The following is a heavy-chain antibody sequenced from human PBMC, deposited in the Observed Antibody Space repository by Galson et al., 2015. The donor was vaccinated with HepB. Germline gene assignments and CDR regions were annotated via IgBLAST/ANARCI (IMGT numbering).Heavy chain of an antibody. CDR2: MNPNSGNT. Sequence: SVKVSCKASGYTFTSYDINWVRQATGQGLEWMGWMNPNSGNTGYAQKFQGRVTMTRNTSISTAYMELSSLRSEDTAVYYCARVVGGYYYYYYGMDVWGQGTTATVSS. CDR3: ARVVGGYYYYYYGMDV. D-gene: IGHD2-15*01. V-gene: IGHV1-8*01. CDR1: GYTFTSYD. J-gene: IGHJ6*02.